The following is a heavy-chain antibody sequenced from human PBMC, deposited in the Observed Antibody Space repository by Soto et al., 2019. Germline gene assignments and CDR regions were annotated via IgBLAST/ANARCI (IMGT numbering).Heavy chain of an antibody. J-gene: IGHJ3*02. D-gene: IGHD4-17*01. CDR3: ARERYGDYGRGTFAI. Sequence: SQTLSLTCAISGDSVSNNSTAWNLIRQSPSRGLEWLGRTYYRSKWYNDYAVSVKSRVIINPDTYKNQFSLQLNSVTPEDTAVYYCARERYGDYGRGTFAIWGQGTMVTVS. V-gene: IGHV6-1*01. CDR1: GDSVSNNSTA. CDR2: TYYRSKWYN.